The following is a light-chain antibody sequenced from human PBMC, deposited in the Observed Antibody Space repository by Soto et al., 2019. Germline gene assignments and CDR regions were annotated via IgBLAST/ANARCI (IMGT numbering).Light chain of an antibody. CDR1: SSNIGSNY. V-gene: IGLV1-47*01. Sequence: QSVLTQPPSASQTPGQRVTISCSGTSSNIGSNYVSWYQQLPGTAPKLLIYRNNQRPSGVPDRFSGSKSGTSASLAISGLRSEDEADYYCASRDDNLSGHWMFGGGIKVTVL. CDR2: RNN. CDR3: ASRDDNLSGHWM. J-gene: IGLJ3*02.